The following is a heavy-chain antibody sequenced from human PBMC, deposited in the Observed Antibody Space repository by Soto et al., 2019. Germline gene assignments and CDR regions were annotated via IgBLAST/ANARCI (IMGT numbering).Heavy chain of an antibody. CDR1: GFTFSSYA. D-gene: IGHD3-22*01. Sequence: PGGSLRLSCAAAGFTFSSYAMHWVRQAPGKGLEWVAVISYDGSNKYYADSVKGRFTISRDNSKNTLYLQMNSLRAEDTAVYYCARSLGGAYYYDSSGYYYAEDPGYYYYGMGVWGQGTTVTVSS. J-gene: IGHJ6*02. CDR3: ARSLGGAYYYDSSGYYYAEDPGYYYYGMGV. V-gene: IGHV3-30-3*01. CDR2: ISYDGSNK.